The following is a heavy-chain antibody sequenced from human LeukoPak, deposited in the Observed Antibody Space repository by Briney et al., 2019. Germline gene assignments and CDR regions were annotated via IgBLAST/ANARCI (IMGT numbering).Heavy chain of an antibody. J-gene: IGHJ5*02. CDR1: GGSISSGGYY. CDR2: IYYSGST. CDR3: ARAGAGFWSGYCTGGANWFDP. Sequence: SETLSLTCTVSGGSISSGGYYWSWIRQHPGKGLEWIGYIYYSGSTYYNPSLKSRVTISVDTSKNQFSLKLSSVTAADTAVYYCARAGAGFWSGYCTGGANWFDPWGQGTLVTVSS. V-gene: IGHV4-31*03. D-gene: IGHD3-3*01.